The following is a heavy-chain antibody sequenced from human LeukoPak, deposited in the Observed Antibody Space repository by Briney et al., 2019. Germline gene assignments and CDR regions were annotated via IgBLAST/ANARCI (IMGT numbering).Heavy chain of an antibody. CDR3: ARGLSIAAAGRGTFDY. Sequence: PSETLSLTCTVSGGSISSYYWSWIRQPAGKGLEWIGRIYTSGSTNYNPSLKSRVTISVDTSKNQFSLKLSSVTAADTAVYYCARGLSIAAAGRGTFDYWGQGTLVTVSS. D-gene: IGHD6-13*01. CDR1: GGSISSYY. J-gene: IGHJ4*02. V-gene: IGHV4-4*07. CDR2: IYTSGST.